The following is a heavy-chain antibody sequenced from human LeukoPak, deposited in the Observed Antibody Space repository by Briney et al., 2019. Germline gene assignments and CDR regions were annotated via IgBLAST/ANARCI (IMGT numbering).Heavy chain of an antibody. CDR1: GFTFSNYG. J-gene: IGHJ4*02. CDR3: AKDLRGYSSGWPADC. Sequence: TGRSLRLSCAASGFTFSNYGMYWVRQAPGKGLEWVAIVSYDGNDKYYADSVKGRFTISRDNSRNTLYLQMSSLKPGDTAVYYCAKDLRGYSSGWPADCWGQGTLVTVSS. D-gene: IGHD6-19*01. CDR2: VSYDGNDK. V-gene: IGHV3-30*18.